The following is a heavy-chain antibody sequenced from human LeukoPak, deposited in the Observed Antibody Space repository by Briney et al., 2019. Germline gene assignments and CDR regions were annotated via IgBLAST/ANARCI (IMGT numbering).Heavy chain of an antibody. D-gene: IGHD3-3*01. CDR3: ARPVPPTYDFWSGYGMDV. CDR2: IYYSGST. V-gene: IGHV4-39*01. J-gene: IGHJ6*02. Sequence: SETLSLTCTVSGGSISSSSYYWGWIRQPPGKGLEWIGSIYYSGSTYYNPSLKSRVTISVDTFKNQFSLKLSSVTAADTAVYYCARPVPPTYDFWSGYGMDVWGQGTTVTVSS. CDR1: GGSISSSSYY.